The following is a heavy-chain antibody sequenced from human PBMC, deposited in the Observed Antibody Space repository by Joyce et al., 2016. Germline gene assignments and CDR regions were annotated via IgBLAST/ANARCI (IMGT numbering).Heavy chain of an antibody. CDR2: INSDDSRI. Sequence: EVQLVESGGGLVQPGGSLRLSCAASGIIFSNKEMNWVRQAPWKGLEWVSSINSDDSRIHYADSVRGRFTISRDNARNSLYLEMNSLRVEDTAIYYCTTPSCANWGQGSLVTVSS. D-gene: IGHD2-2*01. CDR1: GIIFSNKE. V-gene: IGHV3-48*03. J-gene: IGHJ4*02. CDR3: TTPSCAN.